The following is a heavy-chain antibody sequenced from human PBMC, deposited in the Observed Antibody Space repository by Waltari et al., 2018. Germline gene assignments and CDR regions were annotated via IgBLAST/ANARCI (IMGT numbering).Heavy chain of an antibody. CDR3: ATYIGASVGTAAFDV. CDR2: MSYSGAT. J-gene: IGHJ3*01. CDR1: GVSITSNRHY. Sequence: QLQLQESGPGLVKPSETLSLTCSVSGVSITSNRHYWGWIRQPPGQGLEWYGTMSYSGATYSSPSLKSRVTISRDTSKNQLSLKLGSVTAADTAIYYCATYIGASVGTAAFDVWGQGTMVSVSS. V-gene: IGHV4-39*01. D-gene: IGHD1-1*01.